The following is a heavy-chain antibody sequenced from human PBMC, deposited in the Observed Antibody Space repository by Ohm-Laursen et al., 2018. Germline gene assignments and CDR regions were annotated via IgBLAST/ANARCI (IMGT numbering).Heavy chain of an antibody. V-gene: IGHV3-13*01. CDR3: ARDPVRGLTDY. D-gene: IGHD3-16*01. CDR1: GFTFSSYD. J-gene: IGHJ4*02. CDR2: IGTAGDT. Sequence: SLRLSCTASGFTFSSYDMHWVRHATGKGLEWVSAIGTAGDTYYPGSVKGRFTISRDNAKNSLYLQMNSLRAEDTAVYHCARDPVRGLTDYWGQGTLVTVSS.